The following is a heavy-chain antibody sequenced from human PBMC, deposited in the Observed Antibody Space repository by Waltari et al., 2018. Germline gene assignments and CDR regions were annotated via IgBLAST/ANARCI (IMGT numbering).Heavy chain of an antibody. V-gene: IGHV3-66*01. J-gene: IGHJ4*02. Sequence: EVQLVESGGGLVQPGGSLRLSCAASGFTVSSNYMSWVRQAPGKGMEWVSLIYSGGRTYYADSVKGRFTIARDKSKNTLYRQMNSLRAEDTAVYYCTRDAGAVAAEGDYWGQGTLVTVSS. D-gene: IGHD6-19*01. CDR1: GFTVSSNY. CDR2: IYSGGRT. CDR3: TRDAGAVAAEGDY.